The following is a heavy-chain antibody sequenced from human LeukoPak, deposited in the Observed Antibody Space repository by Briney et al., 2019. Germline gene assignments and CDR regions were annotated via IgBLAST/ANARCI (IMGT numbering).Heavy chain of an antibody. D-gene: IGHD3-10*01. V-gene: IGHV3-9*01. CDR3: VRGSMVRGVPDY. J-gene: IGHJ4*02. Sequence: GGSLRLSCAASGFTFDDYAMHWVRQAPGKGLEWVSGISWNSGSIGYADSVKGRFTISRDNAKNSLYLQMNSLRAEDTAVFYCVRGSMVRGVPDYWGQGTLVTVSS. CDR2: ISWNSGSI. CDR1: GFTFDDYA.